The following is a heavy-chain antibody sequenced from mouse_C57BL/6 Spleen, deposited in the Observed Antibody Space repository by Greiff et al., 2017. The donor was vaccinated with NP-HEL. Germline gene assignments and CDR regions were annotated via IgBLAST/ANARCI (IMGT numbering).Heavy chain of an antibody. CDR2: ISYDGSN. D-gene: IGHD2-3*01. CDR3: ARALDGYYV. J-gene: IGHJ2*01. Sequence: EVKLEESGPGLVKPSQSLSLTCSVTGYSITSGYYWNWIRQFPGNKLEWMGYISYDGSNNYNPSLKNRISITRDTSKNQFFLKLNSVTTEDTATYYCARALDGYYVWGQGTTLTVSS. CDR1: GYSITSGYY. V-gene: IGHV3-6*01.